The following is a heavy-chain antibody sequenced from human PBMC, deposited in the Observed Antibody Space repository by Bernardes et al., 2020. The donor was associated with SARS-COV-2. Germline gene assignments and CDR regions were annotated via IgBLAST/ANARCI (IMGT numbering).Heavy chain of an antibody. Sequence: GASLIISCVASQFAFRSSWMHWVRQAPGQGLAWVAHIDPAGTFSRYADSVQGRFTISRDNARNTLYLQMNSLRAEDTAVYFCTTLPGYSEQDYWGQGTRVTVSS. CDR3: TTLPGYSEQDY. J-gene: IGHJ4*02. V-gene: IGHV3-74*01. CDR1: QFAFRSSW. CDR2: IDPAGTFS. D-gene: IGHD5-18*01.